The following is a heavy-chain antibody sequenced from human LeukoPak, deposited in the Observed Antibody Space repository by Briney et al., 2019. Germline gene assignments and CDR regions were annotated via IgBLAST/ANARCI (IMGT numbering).Heavy chain of an antibody. D-gene: IGHD3-22*01. V-gene: IGHV3-23*01. Sequence: PGGSLRLLCAASGFTFSTYAMRGVGEARGKGLEWVSLIGGSDGRTRYADSVKGRFTIFRDNSNNTLYLEMNSLRAEDTAVYYCAKDSSSYDWGYMDVWGKGTTVTISS. J-gene: IGHJ6*03. CDR1: GFTFSTYA. CDR3: AKDSSSYDWGYMDV. CDR2: IGGSDGRT.